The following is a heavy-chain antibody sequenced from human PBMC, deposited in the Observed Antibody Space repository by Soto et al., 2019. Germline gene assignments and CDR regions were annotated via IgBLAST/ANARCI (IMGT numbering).Heavy chain of an antibody. V-gene: IGHV3-11*01. CDR2: INNRGDDI. J-gene: IGHJ4*02. Sequence: QLQLVESGGGLVKPGGSLRLSCAASGFTFNDFYMIWFRQAPGRGLEWLAYINNRGDDIYYADSVKGRFTISRDNAKNSLYLQMNSLRAEDTAVYYCARDQGYYDSSGYFDFWGQGTLVTVSS. CDR1: GFTFNDFY. D-gene: IGHD3-22*01. CDR3: ARDQGYYDSSGYFDF.